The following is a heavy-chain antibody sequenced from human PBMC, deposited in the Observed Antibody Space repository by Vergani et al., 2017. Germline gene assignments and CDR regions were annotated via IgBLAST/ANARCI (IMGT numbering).Heavy chain of an antibody. Sequence: QLQLQESGPGLVKPSETLSLTCTVSGGSISSSSYYWGWIRQPPGKGLEWIGSIYYSGSTSYNPSLKSRVTISVDTSKNQFSLKLSSVTAADTAVYYCARDRGPSGSPWGQGTMVTVSS. CDR3: ARDRGPSGSP. D-gene: IGHD3-10*01. V-gene: IGHV4-39*07. CDR1: GGSISSSSYY. J-gene: IGHJ3*01. CDR2: IYYSGST.